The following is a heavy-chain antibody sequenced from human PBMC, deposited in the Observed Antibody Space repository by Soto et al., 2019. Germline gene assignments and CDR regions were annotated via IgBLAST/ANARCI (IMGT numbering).Heavy chain of an antibody. CDR3: ARDVSGFEYFDF. CDR2: ISFNGINT. V-gene: IGHV3-30-3*01. Sequence: QVQLVESGGGVVQPGRSPRLSCAASGFSFSDYAMHWVRQAPGRGPEWLALISFNGINTYYADSVRGRFTISRDNSKNTLFLQMNTLRAEDTAVYYCARDVSGFEYFDFWGQGTLVTVSS. J-gene: IGHJ4*02. D-gene: IGHD3-9*01. CDR1: GFSFSDYA.